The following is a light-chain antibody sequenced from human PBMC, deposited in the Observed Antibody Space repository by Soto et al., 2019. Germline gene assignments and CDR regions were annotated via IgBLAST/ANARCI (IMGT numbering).Light chain of an antibody. V-gene: IGKV1-39*01. Sequence: DIQMTQSPSSLSASVGDRVTITCRASQTTNNYLNWCQLKPGKAPKLLIYAASTLQTGVPSRFTGSGSGTDFTLTIISLQPEDYATYFCQQSYSMPYAFGPGTKVDIK. CDR3: QQSYSMPYA. CDR1: QTTNNY. CDR2: AAS. J-gene: IGKJ2*01.